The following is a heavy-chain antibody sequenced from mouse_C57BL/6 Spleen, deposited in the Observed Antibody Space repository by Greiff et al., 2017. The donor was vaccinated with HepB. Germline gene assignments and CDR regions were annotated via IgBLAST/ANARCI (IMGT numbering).Heavy chain of an antibody. CDR3: APIYYGNYVWYFDV. CDR1: GYTFTDYY. CDR2: IFPGSGST. D-gene: IGHD2-1*01. Sequence: QVQLQQSGPELVKPGASVKISCKASGYTFTDYYINWVKQRPGQGLEWIGWIFPGSGSTYYNEKFKGKATLTVDKSSSTAYMLLSSLTSEDSAVYFCAPIYYGNYVWYFDVWGTGTTVTVSS. J-gene: IGHJ1*03. V-gene: IGHV1-75*01.